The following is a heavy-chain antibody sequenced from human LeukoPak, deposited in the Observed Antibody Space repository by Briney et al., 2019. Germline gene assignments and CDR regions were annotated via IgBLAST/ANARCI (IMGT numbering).Heavy chain of an antibody. D-gene: IGHD4-23*01. J-gene: IGHJ3*02. V-gene: IGHV3-30*18. CDR1: GFTFSSYG. CDR2: ISYDGSNK. CDR3: AKLAFLGAGWDYSGNPTGDAFDI. Sequence: GGSLRLSCAASGFTFSSYGMHWVRQAPGKGLEWVAVISYDGSNKYYADSVKGRFTISRDNSKNTLYLQMNSLRAEDTAVYYCAKLAFLGAGWDYSGNPTGDAFDIWGQGTMVTVSS.